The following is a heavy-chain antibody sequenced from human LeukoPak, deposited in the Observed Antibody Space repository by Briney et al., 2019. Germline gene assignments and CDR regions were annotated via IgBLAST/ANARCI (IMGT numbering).Heavy chain of an antibody. Sequence: ASVKVSCKASGYTFTGYYMHWVRQAPGQGLEWMGRINPNSGGTNYAQKFQGRVTTTRDTSISTAYMELSRLRSDDTAVYYCARDLRRDCSGGSCYIRDYWGQGTLVTVSS. CDR3: ARDLRRDCSGGSCYIRDY. CDR1: GYTFTGYY. CDR2: INPNSGGT. D-gene: IGHD2-15*01. V-gene: IGHV1-2*06. J-gene: IGHJ4*02.